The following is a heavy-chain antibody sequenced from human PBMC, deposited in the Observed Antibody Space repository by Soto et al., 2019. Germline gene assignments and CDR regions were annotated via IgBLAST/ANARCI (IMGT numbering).Heavy chain of an antibody. CDR3: ARRGSWYEY. Sequence: QVQLVQSGAEVKKPGASVKVSCTASGYNFIYYMHWVRQAPGQGLEWMGWINPTNGGTNYAPKFQGRVTMTRDTSIRTVYLELSSLRSDYTAVYYCARRGSWYEYWSQGTLVTVSS. CDR1: GYNFIYY. V-gene: IGHV1-2*02. J-gene: IGHJ4*02. D-gene: IGHD6-13*01. CDR2: INPTNGGT.